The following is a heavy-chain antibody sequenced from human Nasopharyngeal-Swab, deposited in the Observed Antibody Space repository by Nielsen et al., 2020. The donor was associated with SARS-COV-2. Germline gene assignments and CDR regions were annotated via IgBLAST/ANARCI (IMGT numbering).Heavy chain of an antibody. Sequence: ASVKVSCKASGYTFTSYAMNWVRQAPGQGLEWMGWINTNTGNPTYAQGLTGRFVFSLDTSVSTAYLQISSLKAEDTAVYYCARAGSSLTGRWFDPWGQGTLVTVSS. V-gene: IGHV7-4-1*02. CDR1: GYTFTSYA. CDR2: INTNTGNP. D-gene: IGHD6-13*01. CDR3: ARAGSSLTGRWFDP. J-gene: IGHJ5*02.